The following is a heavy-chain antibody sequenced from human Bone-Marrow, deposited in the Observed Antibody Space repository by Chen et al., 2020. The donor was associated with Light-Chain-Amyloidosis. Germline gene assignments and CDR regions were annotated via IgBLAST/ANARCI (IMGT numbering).Heavy chain of an antibody. CDR1: GYTFPTYW. CDR2: IYPDDSDA. Sequence: EVQLYKSGPEVKTPGESLKISCKGAGYTFPTYWIGWVRQMPGKGLEWMGVIYPDDSDARYSPSFEGQVTISADKSITTAYLQWRSLKASDTAMYYCARRRDGYNFDYWGQGTLVTVSS. V-gene: IGHV5-51*01. CDR3: ARRRDGYNFDY. D-gene: IGHD5-12*01. J-gene: IGHJ4*02.